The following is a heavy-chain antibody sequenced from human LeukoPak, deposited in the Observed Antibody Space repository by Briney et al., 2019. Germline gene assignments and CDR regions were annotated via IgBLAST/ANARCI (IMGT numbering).Heavy chain of an antibody. CDR2: ISYIWST. Sequence: SETLSLTCTVSGGSVSSYYWTWIRQPPGKGLEWIGYISYIWSTNYSPSLKSRVTISVDTSKNQFSLQLNSVTPEDTAVYYCAREVGATPDYWGQGTLVTVSS. CDR3: AREVGATPDY. V-gene: IGHV4-59*02. D-gene: IGHD1-26*01. J-gene: IGHJ4*02. CDR1: GGSVSSYY.